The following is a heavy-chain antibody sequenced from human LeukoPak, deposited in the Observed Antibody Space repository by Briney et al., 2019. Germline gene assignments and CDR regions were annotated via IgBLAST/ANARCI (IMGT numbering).Heavy chain of an antibody. CDR1: GFTFSSYD. D-gene: IGHD6-19*01. Sequence: GGSLRLSCAASGFTFSSYDMHWVRHATGKGLEWVSAIGTAGDTYYPGSVKGRFTISRENAKNSLYLQMNSLRAGDTAVYYCARGTYDSSGWYEGHFDYWGQGTLVTVSS. CDR3: ARGTYDSSGWYEGHFDY. V-gene: IGHV3-13*01. J-gene: IGHJ4*02. CDR2: IGTAGDT.